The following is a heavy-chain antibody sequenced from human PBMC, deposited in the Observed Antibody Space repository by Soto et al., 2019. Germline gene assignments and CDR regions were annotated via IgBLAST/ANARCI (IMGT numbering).Heavy chain of an antibody. V-gene: IGHV4-59*01. CDR2: IYYSGST. CDR1: GGSISSYY. CDR3: ARVGRGYSYGRHYYYYGMDV. D-gene: IGHD5-18*01. J-gene: IGHJ6*02. Sequence: PSETLSLTCTVSGGSISSYYWSWIRQPPGKGLEWIGYIYYSGSTNYNPSLKSRVTISVDTSKNQFSLKLSSVTAADTAVYYCARVGRGYSYGRHYYYYGMDVWGQGTSVSFSS.